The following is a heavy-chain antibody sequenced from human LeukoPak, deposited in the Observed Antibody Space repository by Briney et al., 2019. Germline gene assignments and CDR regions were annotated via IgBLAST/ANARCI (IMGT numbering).Heavy chain of an antibody. CDR2: IYYSGST. J-gene: IGHJ5*02. CDR1: GFTFSSYG. CDR3: ARDRYNWNDGGWFDP. Sequence: PGRSLRLSCAASGFTFSSYGMHWIRQPPGKGLEWIGYIYYSGSTNYNPSLKSRVTISVDTSKNQFSLKLSSVTAADTAVYYCARDRYNWNDGGWFDPWGQGTLVTVSS. D-gene: IGHD1-1*01. V-gene: IGHV4-59*01.